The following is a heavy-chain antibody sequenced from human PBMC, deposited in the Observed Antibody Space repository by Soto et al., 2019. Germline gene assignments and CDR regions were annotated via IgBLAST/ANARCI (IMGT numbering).Heavy chain of an antibody. CDR2: ISGSGGST. D-gene: IGHD3-22*01. CDR1: GFTFSSYA. Sequence: GGSLRLSCAASGFTFSSYAMSWVRQAPGKGLEWVSAISGSGGSTYYADSVKGRFTISRDNSKNTLYLQMNSLRAEDTAVYYCAKLSDRLLITMIVVVTGEAFDIWGQGTMVTVSS. CDR3: AKLSDRLLITMIVVVTGEAFDI. J-gene: IGHJ3*02. V-gene: IGHV3-23*01.